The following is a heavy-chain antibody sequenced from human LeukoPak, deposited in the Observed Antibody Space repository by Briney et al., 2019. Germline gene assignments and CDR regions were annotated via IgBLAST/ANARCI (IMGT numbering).Heavy chain of an antibody. Sequence: ASVKVSCKASGYTFTSYDINWVRQAAGQGLEWMGWMNPNSGNTGYAQKFQGRVTMTRNTSISTAYMELSSLRSEDTAVYYCARGRYFDWHNWFDPWGQGTLVTVSS. CDR2: MNPNSGNT. CDR3: ARGRYFDWHNWFDP. J-gene: IGHJ5*02. V-gene: IGHV1-8*01. CDR1: GYTFTSYD. D-gene: IGHD3-9*01.